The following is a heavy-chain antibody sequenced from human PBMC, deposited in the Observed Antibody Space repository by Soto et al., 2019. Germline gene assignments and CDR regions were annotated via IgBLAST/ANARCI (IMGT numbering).Heavy chain of an antibody. D-gene: IGHD3-3*02. CDR2: IKQDGIEK. CDR1: GFTFSTYW. V-gene: IGHV3-7*01. CDR3: ARDTLEGPTLFDI. J-gene: IGHJ3*02. Sequence: GGSLRLSCAASGFTFSTYWMSWVRQAPGKGLEWVANIKQDGIEKYYVDSVKGRFSISRDNAKNSLYLQMDSLRVEDTAVYYCARDTLEGPTLFDIWGQGTMVTVSS.